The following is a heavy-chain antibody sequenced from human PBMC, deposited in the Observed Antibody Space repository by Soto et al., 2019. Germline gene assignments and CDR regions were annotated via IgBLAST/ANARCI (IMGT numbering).Heavy chain of an antibody. Sequence: GGSLRLSCAASGFTFSSYAMSWVRQAPGKGLEWVSAISGSGGSTYYADSVKGRFTISRDNSKNTLYLQMNSLRAEDTAVYYCAKDLAFLAAEVSGGYDYWGQGTLVTVSS. D-gene: IGHD3-3*02. V-gene: IGHV3-23*01. CDR3: AKDLAFLAAEVSGGYDY. CDR2: ISGSGGST. J-gene: IGHJ4*02. CDR1: GFTFSSYA.